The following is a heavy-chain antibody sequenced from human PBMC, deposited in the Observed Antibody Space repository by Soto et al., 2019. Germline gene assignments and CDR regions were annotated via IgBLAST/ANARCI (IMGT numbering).Heavy chain of an antibody. Sequence: QVQLVESGGGVVQPGRSLRLSCGASGFTFSSHGMHWVRQAPGKGLEWVAVIWYDGSNKYYADSVRGRFTISRDNSKHTLHLQMNSLRAEDTAVYYCARWGDERRIDYWCQGILVTVSS. CDR3: ARWGDERRIDY. V-gene: IGHV3-33*01. CDR2: IWYDGSNK. CDR1: GFTFSSHG. J-gene: IGHJ4*02. D-gene: IGHD3-16*01.